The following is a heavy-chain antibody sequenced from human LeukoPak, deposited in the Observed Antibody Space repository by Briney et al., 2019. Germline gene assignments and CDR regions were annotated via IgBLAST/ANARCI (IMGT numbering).Heavy chain of an antibody. J-gene: IGHJ6*03. Sequence: GRSLRLSCAASGFTFSNYAMHWVRQAPGKGLEWVAVISYDGSNKYYADSVKGRFTISRDNSKNTLYLQMNSLRAEDTAVYYCAKDSRGYMDVWGKGTTVTVSS. V-gene: IGHV3-30*04. D-gene: IGHD2-2*01. CDR1: GFTFSNYA. CDR3: AKDSRGYMDV. CDR2: ISYDGSNK.